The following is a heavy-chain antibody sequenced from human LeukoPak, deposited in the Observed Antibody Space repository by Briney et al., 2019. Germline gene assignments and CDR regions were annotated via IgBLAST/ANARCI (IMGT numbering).Heavy chain of an antibody. V-gene: IGHV3-53*01. CDR2: IYSGGST. D-gene: IGHD3-3*01. CDR3: AKSITGPFDAFDI. J-gene: IGHJ3*02. Sequence: GGSLRLSCAASGFTVSSNYMSWVRQAPGKGLEWVSVIYSGGSTYYADSVKGRFTISRDNSKNTLYLQMNSLRAEDTAVYYCAKSITGPFDAFDIWGQGTMVTVSS. CDR1: GFTVSSNY.